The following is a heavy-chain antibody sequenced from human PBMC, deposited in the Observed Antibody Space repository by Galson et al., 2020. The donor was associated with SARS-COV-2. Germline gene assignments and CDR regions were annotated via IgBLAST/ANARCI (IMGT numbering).Heavy chain of an antibody. Sequence: GESLKISCAGSGFTFSRYSMNWVRQAPGKGLEWLPYISSRSSPIMYADSVKGRFTVSRDNARNSLYLQINDLRSEDTAVYYCARDCDGTCWFDYWGQGTLVTVSS. CDR3: ARDCDGTCWFDY. J-gene: IGHJ4*02. D-gene: IGHD2-15*01. V-gene: IGHV3-48*01. CDR2: ISSRSSPI. CDR1: GFTFSRYS.